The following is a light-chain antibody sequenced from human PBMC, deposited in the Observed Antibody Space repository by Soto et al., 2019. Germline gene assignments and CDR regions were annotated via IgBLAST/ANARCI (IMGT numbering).Light chain of an antibody. J-gene: IGKJ4*01. Sequence: EIVLTQSPATLSLYPGERATLSCRASQSVSSYLAWYQQKPGQAPRLLIYDASNRATGIPARFSGSGSGTDFTLTISSLEPEDFAVYYCQQRSNWLTFGGGTKVESK. CDR2: DAS. V-gene: IGKV3-11*01. CDR3: QQRSNWLT. CDR1: QSVSSY.